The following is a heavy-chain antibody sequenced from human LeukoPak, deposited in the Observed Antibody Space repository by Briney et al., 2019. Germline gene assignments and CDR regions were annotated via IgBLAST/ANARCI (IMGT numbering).Heavy chain of an antibody. D-gene: IGHD3-10*01. CDR1: GYTFTSHW. Sequence: GESLKISCKYSGYTFTSHWITCVRQMPGKGLEWVGTIDPADSKTTSSPSFEGHATMSADKSINTAYLQWPSLQASDTAIYYCATSIRGYSMDVWGQGTTVIVSS. CDR2: IDPADSKT. V-gene: IGHV5-10-1*01. CDR3: ATSIRGYSMDV. J-gene: IGHJ6*02.